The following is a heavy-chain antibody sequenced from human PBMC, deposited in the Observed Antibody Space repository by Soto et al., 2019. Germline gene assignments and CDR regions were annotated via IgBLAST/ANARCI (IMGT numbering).Heavy chain of an antibody. V-gene: IGHV1-2*04. D-gene: IGHD3-22*01. CDR3: ARDGGSYYYDSSGYYHKYNWFDP. Sequence: AAVKVSCKASGYTFTGYYMHWVRQAPVQGREGMGWINPNSGGTNYAQKFQGWVTMPRDTSISTAYMAPSRLRSDDTAVYYCARDGGSYYYDSSGYYHKYNWFDPWGQATLVTVSS. CDR2: INPNSGGT. CDR1: GYTFTGYY. J-gene: IGHJ5*02.